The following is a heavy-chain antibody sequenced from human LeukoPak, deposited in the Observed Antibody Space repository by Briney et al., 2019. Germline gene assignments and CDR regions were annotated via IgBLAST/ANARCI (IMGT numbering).Heavy chain of an antibody. CDR2: VIPILGIA. CDR1: GGTFSSYT. Sequence: VKVSCKASGGTFSSYTISWVRQAPGQGLEWVGRVIPILGIANYAQKFQGRVTITADKSTSTAYMELSSLRSEDTAVYYCARKEGLNSSSWSDAFAVWGQGTMVTVSS. J-gene: IGHJ3*01. V-gene: IGHV1-69*02. CDR3: ARKEGLNSSSWSDAFAV. D-gene: IGHD6-13*01.